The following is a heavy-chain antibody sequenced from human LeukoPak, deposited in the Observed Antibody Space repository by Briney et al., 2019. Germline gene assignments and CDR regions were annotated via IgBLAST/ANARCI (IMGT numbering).Heavy chain of an antibody. J-gene: IGHJ3*02. V-gene: IGHV3-53*01. Sequence: PGGSLRLSCAASGFTFNSYAMYWVRQAPGKGLEWVSVIYSDGNTYYPDSVKGRFTISRDNSKNSLYLQMDSLRADDTAVYYCARIHTAGGAFDIWGQGTMVTVSS. CDR2: IYSDGNT. D-gene: IGHD1-26*01. CDR3: ARIHTAGGAFDI. CDR1: GFTFNSYA.